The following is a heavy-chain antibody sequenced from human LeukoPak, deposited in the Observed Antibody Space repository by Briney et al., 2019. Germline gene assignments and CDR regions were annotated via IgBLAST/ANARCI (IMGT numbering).Heavy chain of an antibody. CDR3: ARGPTVTTTKLDY. D-gene: IGHD4-17*01. J-gene: IGHJ4*02. CDR1: GGSFSGYY. CDR2: INHSGST. V-gene: IGHV4-34*01. Sequence: SETLSLTCAVYGGSFSGYYWSWIRQPPGKGLEWIGEINHSGSTNYNPSLKSRVTISVDTSKNQFSLKLSSVTAADTAVYHCARGPTVTTTKLDYWGQGTLVTVSS.